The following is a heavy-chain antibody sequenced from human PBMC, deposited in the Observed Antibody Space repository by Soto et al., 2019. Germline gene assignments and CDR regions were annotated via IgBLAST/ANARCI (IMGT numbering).Heavy chain of an antibody. CDR1: GFTFSSYA. CDR3: AKGGEKVGAYYYYYGMDV. Sequence: PGGSLRLSCAASGFTFSSYAMSWVRQAPGKGLEWVSAISGSGGSTYYADSVKGRFTISRDNSKNTLYLQMNSLRAEDTAVYYCAKGGEKVGAYYYYYGMDVWGQGTTVTVSS. J-gene: IGHJ6*02. CDR2: ISGSGGST. V-gene: IGHV3-23*01. D-gene: IGHD1-26*01.